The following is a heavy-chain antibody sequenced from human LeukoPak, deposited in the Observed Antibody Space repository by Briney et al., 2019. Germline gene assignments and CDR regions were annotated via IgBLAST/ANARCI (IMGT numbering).Heavy chain of an antibody. CDR1: SFTFSSYV. V-gene: IGHV3-23*01. Sequence: SGGSLRLSCGASSFTFSSYVMSWVRQAPGKGLEWVSTVSTTGDSTYYADSVKGRFTISRDNSKDTLYLQMNSLRAEDTAVYYCAKCSGWFVRGKDYYYYYMDVWGKGTTVTVSS. D-gene: IGHD6-19*01. J-gene: IGHJ6*03. CDR3: AKCSGWFVRGKDYYYYYMDV. CDR2: VSTTGDST.